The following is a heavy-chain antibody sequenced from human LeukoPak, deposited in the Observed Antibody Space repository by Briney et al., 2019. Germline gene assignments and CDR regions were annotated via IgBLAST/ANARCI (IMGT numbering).Heavy chain of an antibody. Sequence: GGSLRLSCAASGFTLSNYEMNWDRQAPGKGLEWVSYISSGGSTIKYADSVKGRFTISRDNAKNSLYLQMNSLTAEDTSVYYCAKSSSWYYLDYWGQGTLVTVSS. D-gene: IGHD6-13*01. V-gene: IGHV3-48*03. CDR3: AKSSSWYYLDY. CDR1: GFTLSNYE. CDR2: ISSGGSTI. J-gene: IGHJ4*02.